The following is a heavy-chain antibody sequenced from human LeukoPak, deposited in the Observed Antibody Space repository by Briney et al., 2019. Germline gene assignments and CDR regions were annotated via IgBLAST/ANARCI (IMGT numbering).Heavy chain of an antibody. V-gene: IGHV1-2*02. D-gene: IGHD5-12*01. Sequence: ASVKVSCKASGYIFTGYYLHWVRPAPGQGLEWMGWSNPTSGSTNYAQKFQGRVTMTRDTSISTAYMELSRLRSDDTAVYYCARGPGGGYDWLGYWGQGTLVTVSS. CDR2: SNPTSGST. CDR3: ARGPGGGYDWLGY. CDR1: GYIFTGYY. J-gene: IGHJ4*02.